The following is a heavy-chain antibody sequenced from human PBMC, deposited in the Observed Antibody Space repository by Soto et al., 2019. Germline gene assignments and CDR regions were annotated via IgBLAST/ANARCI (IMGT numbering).Heavy chain of an antibody. CDR3: AREKGYISGPKNFDS. CDR2: IYDSGSS. D-gene: IGHD5-12*01. Sequence: PSETLSLTCTVSGGSISSSSYYWGWIRQPPGKGLEWIGYIYDSGSSYYNPSLKSRVTMSVDTSKNQFSLKLRSVTAADTAMYYCAREKGYISGPKNFDSWGQGTLVTVSS. CDR1: GGSISSSSYY. V-gene: IGHV4-30-4*08. J-gene: IGHJ4*02.